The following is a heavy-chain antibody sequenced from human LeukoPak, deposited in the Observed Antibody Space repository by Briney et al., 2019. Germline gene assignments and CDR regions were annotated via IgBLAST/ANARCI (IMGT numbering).Heavy chain of an antibody. CDR3: ARNGGSGWSYYYYMGV. J-gene: IGHJ6*03. D-gene: IGHD6-19*01. V-gene: IGHV1-69*01. CDR2: IIPIFGTA. CDR1: GGTFSSYA. Sequence: SVKVSCKASGGTFSSYAISWVRQAPGQGLEWMGGIIPIFGTANYAQKFQGRVTITADESTSTAYMEPSSLRSEDTAVYYCARNGGSGWSYYYYMGVWGKGTTVTVSS.